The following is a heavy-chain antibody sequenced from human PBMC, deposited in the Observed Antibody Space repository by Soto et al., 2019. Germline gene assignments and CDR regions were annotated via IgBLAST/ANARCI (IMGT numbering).Heavy chain of an antibody. V-gene: IGHV3-15*01. CDR2: IKSKTDGGTT. Sequence: TGGSLRLSCAASGFTFSNAWMSWVRQAPGKGLEWVGRIKSKTDGGTTDYAAPVKGRFTISRDDSKNTLYLQMNSLKTEDTAVYYCTTRPSYSGSDFDYWGQGTLVTVSS. J-gene: IGHJ4*02. CDR3: TTRPSYSGSDFDY. D-gene: IGHD1-26*01. CDR1: GFTFSNAW.